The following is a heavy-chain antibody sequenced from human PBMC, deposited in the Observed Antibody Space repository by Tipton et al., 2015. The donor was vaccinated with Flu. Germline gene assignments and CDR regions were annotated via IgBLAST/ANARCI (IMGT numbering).Heavy chain of an antibody. Sequence: SLRLSCAASGFTFSSYSMNWVRQAPGKGLEWVSSISSSSSYIYYADSVKGRFTISRDNAKNSLYLQMNSLRAEDTAVYYCARYYLSNQYSSGLNWFDPWGQGTLVTVSS. CDR3: ARYYLSNQYSSGLNWFDP. CDR2: ISSSSSYI. V-gene: IGHV3-21*01. J-gene: IGHJ5*02. CDR1: GFTFSSYS. D-gene: IGHD6-19*01.